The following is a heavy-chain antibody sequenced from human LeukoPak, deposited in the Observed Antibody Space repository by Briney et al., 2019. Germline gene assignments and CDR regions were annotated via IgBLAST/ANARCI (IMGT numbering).Heavy chain of an antibody. D-gene: IGHD3/OR15-3a*01. CDR2: VDPSSGGT. Sequence: ASVKVSCKASGYTFIDYYIHWVRQAPGQGLEWMGWVDPSSGGTKYAQKFQGRVTMTGDTSVKTAYMELNTLRSDDTAVYYCARGLGVSAGTGNYWGQGTLVTVSS. CDR3: ARGLGVSAGTGNY. J-gene: IGHJ4*02. V-gene: IGHV1-2*02. CDR1: GYTFIDYY.